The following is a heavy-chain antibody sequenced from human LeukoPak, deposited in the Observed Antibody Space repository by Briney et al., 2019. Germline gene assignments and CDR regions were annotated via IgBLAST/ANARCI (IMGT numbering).Heavy chain of an antibody. CDR3: ARLGELRTASDY. Sequence: SETLSLTCAVYGESLSPYYWSWIRQPPGKGLEWIGEINHRGTTNYNPSLMSRLTISVDTSKNQFSLNLNSVTAADTAVYYCARLGELRTASDYWGQGTLVTVSS. D-gene: IGHD1-7*01. V-gene: IGHV4-34*01. CDR1: GESLSPYY. J-gene: IGHJ4*02. CDR2: INHRGTT.